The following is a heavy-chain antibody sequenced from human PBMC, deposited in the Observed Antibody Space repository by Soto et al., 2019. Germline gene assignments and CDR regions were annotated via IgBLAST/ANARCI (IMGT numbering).Heavy chain of an antibody. CDR1: GYTFTGYY. CDR3: ASLGVEKTTDAIDI. D-gene: IGHD1-26*01. V-gene: IGHV1-2*04. Sequence: ASVKVSCKASGYTFTGYYMHWVRQAPGQGLEWMGWINPNSGGTNYAQKFQGWVTMTRDTSISTAYMELSRLRSDDTAVYYCASLGVEKTTDAIDIRGQGTIVTVSS. J-gene: IGHJ3*02. CDR2: INPNSGGT.